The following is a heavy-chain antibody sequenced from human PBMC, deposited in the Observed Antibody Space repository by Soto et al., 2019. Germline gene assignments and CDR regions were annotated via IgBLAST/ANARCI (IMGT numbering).Heavy chain of an antibody. D-gene: IGHD1-1*01. CDR3: ARNDWDFYYGMDV. J-gene: IGHJ6*02. V-gene: IGHV1-69*06. Sequence: SVKVSCKASGGTFSSYAISWVRQAPGQGLEWMGGIIPIFGTANYAQKFQGRVTITADKSTSTAYMELSSLRPEDTAVYYCARNDWDFYYGMDVWGQGTTVTVSS. CDR1: GGTFSSYA. CDR2: IIPIFGTA.